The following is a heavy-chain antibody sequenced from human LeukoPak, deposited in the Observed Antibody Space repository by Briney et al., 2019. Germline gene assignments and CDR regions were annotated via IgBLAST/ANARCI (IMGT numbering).Heavy chain of an antibody. CDR1: GFTFDDYA. CDR2: ISWNSGSI. J-gene: IGHJ3*02. V-gene: IGHV3-9*01. Sequence: QSGGSLRLSCAASGFTFDDYAMHWVRQAPGKGLEWVSGISWNSGSIGYADSVKGRFTISRDNAKNSLYLQMNSLRAEDTALYYCAKDTSMRPDAFDIWGQGTMVTVSS. CDR3: AKDTSMRPDAFDI. D-gene: IGHD2-2*01.